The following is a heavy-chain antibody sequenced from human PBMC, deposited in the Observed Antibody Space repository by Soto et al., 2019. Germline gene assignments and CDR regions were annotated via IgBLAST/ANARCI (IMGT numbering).Heavy chain of an antibody. J-gene: IGHJ5*02. CDR3: ASMDTAMVPGLFPHRRWFDP. CDR2: IIPIFGTA. CDR1: GGTFSSYA. Sequence: QVQLVQSGAEVKKPGSSVKVSCKASGGTFSSYAISWVRQAPGQGLEWMGGIIPIFGTANYAQKFQGRVTITADESTSTAYMELSSLRSEDTAVYYCASMDTAMVPGLFPHRRWFDPWGQGTLVTVSS. D-gene: IGHD5-18*01. V-gene: IGHV1-69*12.